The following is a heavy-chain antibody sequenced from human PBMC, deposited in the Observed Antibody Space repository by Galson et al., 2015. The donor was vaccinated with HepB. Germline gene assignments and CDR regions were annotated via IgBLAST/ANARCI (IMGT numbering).Heavy chain of an antibody. CDR1: GFTFGDYA. Sequence: SLRLSCAVSGFTFGDYAMSWVRQAPGKGLEWVGFIRSNAYGGTREYAASVKGRFSISRDDSKSIVYLQMNSLKTEDTAVYYCTTDVYYSTYWSWLDPWGQGTQVTVSS. CDR2: IRSNAYGGTR. D-gene: IGHD2-8*02. CDR3: TTDVYYSTYWSWLDP. V-gene: IGHV3-49*04. J-gene: IGHJ5*02.